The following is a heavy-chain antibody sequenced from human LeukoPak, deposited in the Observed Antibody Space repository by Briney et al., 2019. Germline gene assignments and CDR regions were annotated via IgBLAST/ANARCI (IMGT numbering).Heavy chain of an antibody. D-gene: IGHD6-6*01. CDR2: ISSGSTYM. V-gene: IGHV3-21*01. Sequence: GGSLRLTCAASGFTFSSYSMNWVRQAPGKGLEWVSSISSGSTYMYYADSVKGRFTISRDNAQNSMYLQMNSLRAEDTAVYYCGRVGGRSKAAKGDAFDIWGQGTMVTVSS. J-gene: IGHJ3*02. CDR1: GFTFSSYS. CDR3: GRVGGRSKAAKGDAFDI.